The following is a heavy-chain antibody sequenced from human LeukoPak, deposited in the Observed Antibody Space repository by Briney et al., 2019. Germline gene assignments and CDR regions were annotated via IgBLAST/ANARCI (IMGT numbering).Heavy chain of an antibody. CDR2: IKHDGSEE. Sequence: GEPLRLSCVASGLSISGQWMNWVRQAPGQGLEWVANIKHDGSEEYYVDSVKGRFTISRDDGRNSVSLQMNSVRAEDTAVYYCGYTNNFYHWGQGTLVTVSS. CDR1: GLSISGQW. D-gene: IGHD3-16*02. CDR3: GYTNNFYH. J-gene: IGHJ4*02. V-gene: IGHV3-7*01.